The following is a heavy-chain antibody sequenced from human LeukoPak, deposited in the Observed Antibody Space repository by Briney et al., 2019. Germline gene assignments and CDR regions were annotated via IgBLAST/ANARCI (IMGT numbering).Heavy chain of an antibody. CDR3: AREQGNYYGSGSYSDHPSYYMDV. CDR1: GYTFTSYD. Sequence: ASVKVSCKASGYTFTSYDINWVRQATGQGLEWMGWMNPNSGNTGYAQKVQDRVTMTTDTTTSTVYMELRSLRSDDTAVYYCAREQGNYYGSGSYSDHPSYYMDVWGKGTTVTVSS. J-gene: IGHJ6*03. V-gene: IGHV1-8*01. CDR2: MNPNSGNT. D-gene: IGHD3-10*01.